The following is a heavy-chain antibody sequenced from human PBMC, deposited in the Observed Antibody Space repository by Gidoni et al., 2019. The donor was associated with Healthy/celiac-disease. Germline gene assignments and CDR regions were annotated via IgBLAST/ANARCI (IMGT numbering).Heavy chain of an antibody. CDR2: ISSSSSTI. J-gene: IGHJ6*02. CDR3: ARETTSGYCSSTSCYSRCYYGMDV. CDR1: GFTFSSYS. V-gene: IGHV3-48*02. D-gene: IGHD2-2*01. Sequence: EVQLVESGGGLVQPGGSLRLSCAASGFTFSSYSMNWVRQAPGKGLEWVSYISSSSSTIYYADSVKGRFTISRDNAKNSLYLQMNSLRDEDTAVYYCARETTSGYCSSTSCYSRCYYGMDVWGQGTTVTVSS.